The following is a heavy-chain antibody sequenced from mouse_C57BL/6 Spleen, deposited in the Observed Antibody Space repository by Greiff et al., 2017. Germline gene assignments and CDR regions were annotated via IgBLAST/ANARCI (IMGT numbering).Heavy chain of an antibody. V-gene: IGHV1-69*01. CDR2: IDPSDSYT. CDR3: ARKNYPKILAY. Sequence: VQLQQSGAELVMPGASVKLSCKASGYTFTSYWMHWVKQRPGQGLEWIGEIDPSDSYTNYNQKFKGKSTLTVDKSSSTAYMQLSSLTSEDSAVYYCARKNYPKILAYWGQGTLVTVSA. D-gene: IGHD2-1*01. CDR1: GYTFTSYW. J-gene: IGHJ3*01.